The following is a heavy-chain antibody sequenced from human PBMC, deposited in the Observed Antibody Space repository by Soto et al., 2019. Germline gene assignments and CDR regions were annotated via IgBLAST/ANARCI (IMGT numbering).Heavy chain of an antibody. Sequence: QVQLVQSGAEVKKPGSSVKVSCKVSGGTFNNDAISWVRQAPGQGLEWMGGIMPIFRKADYAQEFQGRATITADKSTRTFYMELRSLRAGDTAIYYCARAEVGDTTRIAHWGQGTLVTVSS. CDR1: GGTFNNDA. J-gene: IGHJ4*02. CDR2: IMPIFRKA. CDR3: ARAEVGDTTRIAH. V-gene: IGHV1-69*06. D-gene: IGHD1-26*01.